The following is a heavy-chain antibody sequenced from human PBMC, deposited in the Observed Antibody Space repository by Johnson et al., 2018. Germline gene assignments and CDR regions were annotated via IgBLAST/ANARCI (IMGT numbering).Heavy chain of an antibody. CDR2: ISGRGGNT. D-gene: IGHD5-12*01. Sequence: VQLVESGGGVVQPGRSXRLSCAASGFTFSSYAMSWVRQATGKGLEWVSTISGRGGNTDYADYVKGRFTISRDNSKTTLYLQMNSLRAEETALYYGAKALGSGYDFDAFDIWVQGTMVTVSS. CDR3: AKALGSGYDFDAFDI. J-gene: IGHJ3*02. V-gene: IGHV3-23*04. CDR1: GFTFSSYA.